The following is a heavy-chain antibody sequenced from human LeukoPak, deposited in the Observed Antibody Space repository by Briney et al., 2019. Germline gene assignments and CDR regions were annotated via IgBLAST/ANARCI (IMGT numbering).Heavy chain of an antibody. J-gene: IGHJ4*02. CDR3: ARAHQYYYDSSGYYYY. D-gene: IGHD3-22*01. V-gene: IGHV3-11*01. CDR2: ISSSGSTI. Sequence: GGSLRLSCAASGFTFSDYYMSLIRQAPGKGLEWVSYISSSGSTIYYADSVKGRFTISRDNAKNSLYLQMNSLRAEDTAVYYCARAHQYYYDSSGYYYYWGQGTLVTVSS. CDR1: GFTFSDYY.